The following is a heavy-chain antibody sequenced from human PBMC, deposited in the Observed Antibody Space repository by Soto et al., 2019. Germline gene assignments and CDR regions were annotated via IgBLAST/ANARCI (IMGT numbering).Heavy chain of an antibody. CDR3: ARLGDGSGFIITGYFDY. CDR1: GGSISSYY. CDR2: IYYSGST. Sequence: QVQLQESGPGLVKPSETLSLTCTVSGGSISSYYWSWIRQPPGKGLEWIGYIYYSGSTNYNPSLKSRVTISVDTSKNQFSLKLSSVTAADTAVYYCARLGDGSGFIITGYFDYWGQGTLVTVSS. J-gene: IGHJ4*02. V-gene: IGHV4-59*01. D-gene: IGHD3-10*01.